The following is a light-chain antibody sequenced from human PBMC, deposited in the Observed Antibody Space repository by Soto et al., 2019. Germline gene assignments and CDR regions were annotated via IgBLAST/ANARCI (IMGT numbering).Light chain of an antibody. CDR1: SSNIGSNT. J-gene: IGLJ1*01. V-gene: IGLV1-44*01. CDR2: SYN. CDR3: AAWDGGLNGYV. Sequence: QLVLTQPPSASGTPGQRVTISCSGSSSNIGSNTVNWYLQLPGTAPKLLIYSYNQRPSGVPDRFSGSKSGTSASLAISGLQSEDEADYYCAAWDGGLNGYVFGTGTKVTVL.